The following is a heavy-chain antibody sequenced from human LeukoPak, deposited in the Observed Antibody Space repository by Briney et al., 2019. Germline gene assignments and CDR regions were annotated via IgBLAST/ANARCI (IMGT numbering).Heavy chain of an antibody. CDR2: IRQDGGEK. CDR1: GFTFTDYW. Sequence: PGGSLRLSCAVSGFTFTDYWMNWVRQAPGKGLEWVASIRQDGGEKSYVDSVKGRFTISRDSTKNSLYLQMSSLWAEDTAVYYCARDGTAPGLYFDLWGRGTLVPSP. V-gene: IGHV3-7*01. J-gene: IGHJ4*01. D-gene: IGHD6-13*01. CDR3: ARDGTAPGLYFDL.